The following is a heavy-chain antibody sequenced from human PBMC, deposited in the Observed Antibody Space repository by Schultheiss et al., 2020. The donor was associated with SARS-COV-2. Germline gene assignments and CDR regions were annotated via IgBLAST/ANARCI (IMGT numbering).Heavy chain of an antibody. Sequence: GGSLRLSCAASGFTFSSYAMHWVRQAPGKGLEWVAVISYDGSNKYYADSVKGRLAISRDNSKNTLYLQMNSLRAEDTAVYYCAKTDEYSSSPPYGMDVWGQGTTVTVSS. CDR2: ISYDGSNK. V-gene: IGHV3-30*09. J-gene: IGHJ6*02. CDR1: GFTFSSYA. D-gene: IGHD6-6*01. CDR3: AKTDEYSSSPPYGMDV.